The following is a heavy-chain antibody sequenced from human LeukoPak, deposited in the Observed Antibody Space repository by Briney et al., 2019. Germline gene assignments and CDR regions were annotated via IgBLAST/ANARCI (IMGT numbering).Heavy chain of an antibody. V-gene: IGHV3-48*04. Sequence: PGGSLRLSCAASGFTFSSYAMNWVRQAPGKGLEWISYIGGSSSSIYYADSVKGRFTTSRDNAKNSLYLQMNSLRAEDTAVYYCARGNGFDYWGQGTLVTVSS. CDR1: GFTFSSYA. CDR2: IGGSSSSI. D-gene: IGHD2-8*01. J-gene: IGHJ4*02. CDR3: ARGNGFDY.